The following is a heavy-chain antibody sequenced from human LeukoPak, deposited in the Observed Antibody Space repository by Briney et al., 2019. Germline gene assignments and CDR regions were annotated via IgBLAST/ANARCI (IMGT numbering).Heavy chain of an antibody. Sequence: GGSLRLSCAASGFTFSSYSMNWVRQAPGKGLEWVSSISRSSSYIYYADSVKGRFTISRDNAKNSLYLQMNSLRAEDTAVYYCARDGYCSSTSCYVDYYGMDVWGKGTTVTVSS. V-gene: IGHV3-21*01. CDR3: ARDGYCSSTSCYVDYYGMDV. D-gene: IGHD2-2*03. J-gene: IGHJ6*04. CDR1: GFTFSSYS. CDR2: ISRSSSYI.